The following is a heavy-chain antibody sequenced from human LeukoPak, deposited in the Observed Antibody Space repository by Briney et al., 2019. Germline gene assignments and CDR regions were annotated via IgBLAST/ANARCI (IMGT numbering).Heavy chain of an antibody. V-gene: IGHV3-23*01. CDR1: GFTFSSYA. CDR2: ISGSGAGT. CDR3: AKAGYCSGGSCYRGFDY. D-gene: IGHD2-15*01. Sequence: GGSLRLSCAASGFTFSSYAMSWVRQAPGKGLEWVSAISGSGAGTHYADSVQGRFTFSRDNSKNTLYLQMNSLRAEDTAVYYCAKAGYCSGGSCYRGFDYWGQGTLVTVSS. J-gene: IGHJ4*02.